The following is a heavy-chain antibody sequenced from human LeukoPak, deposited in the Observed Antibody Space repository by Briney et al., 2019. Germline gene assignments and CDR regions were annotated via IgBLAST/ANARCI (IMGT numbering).Heavy chain of an antibody. J-gene: IGHJ4*02. CDR2: FDPEDGET. CDR1: GYTLTELS. CDR3: ATAVSNCGGDCYPFDY. V-gene: IGHV1-24*01. Sequence: GASVKVSCKVSGYTLTELSMHWVRQAPGKGLEWMGGFDPEDGETIYAQKFQGRVTMTEDTSTDTAYMELSSLRSEDTAVYYCATAVSNCGGDCYPFDYWGQGTLVTVSS. D-gene: IGHD2-21*02.